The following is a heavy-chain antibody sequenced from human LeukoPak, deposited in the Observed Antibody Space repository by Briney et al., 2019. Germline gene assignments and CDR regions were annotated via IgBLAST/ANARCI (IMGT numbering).Heavy chain of an antibody. J-gene: IGHJ3*02. CDR3: ARANGQPRYNLLTGDYTGVDAFDI. V-gene: IGHV3-7*01. CDR2: IKHDVDEE. D-gene: IGHD3-9*01. Sequence: PGGSLRLSCTASGFTFSRYWMSWVSQAPGEGLEWVADIKHDVDEEYFADSVKGRFTMSRDNSKNSLFLQMNSLRVEDTAVYYCARANGQPRYNLLTGDYTGVDAFDIWGQGTMVTLSS. CDR1: GFTFSRYW.